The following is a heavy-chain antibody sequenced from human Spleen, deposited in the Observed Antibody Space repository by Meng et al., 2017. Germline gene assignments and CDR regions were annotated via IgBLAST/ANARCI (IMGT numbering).Heavy chain of an antibody. CDR2: INPKSGVT. Sequence: ASVKVSCKASGYTFTDYYFHWVRQAPGQGLEWMGWINPKSGVTNYAQKFQGRVTMTRDASASTVYMDLSRLRSDDTAMYYCARDEDISAAGKLFGDYWGQGTLVTVSS. J-gene: IGHJ4*02. D-gene: IGHD6-13*01. V-gene: IGHV1-2*02. CDR1: GYTFTDYY. CDR3: ARDEDISAAGKLFGDY.